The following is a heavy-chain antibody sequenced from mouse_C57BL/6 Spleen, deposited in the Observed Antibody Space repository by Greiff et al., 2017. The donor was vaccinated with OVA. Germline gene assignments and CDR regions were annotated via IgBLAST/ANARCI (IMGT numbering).Heavy chain of an antibody. V-gene: IGHV1-69*01. CDR2: IDPSDSYT. D-gene: IGHD4-1*01. J-gene: IGHJ3*01. CDR1: GYTFTSYW. Sequence: QVQLQQPGAELVMPGASVKLSCKASGYTFTSYWMHWVKQRPGQGLEWIGEIDPSDSYTNYNQKFKGKSTLTVDKSSSTAYMQLSSLTSEDSAVYYCARGRTGTEFAYWGQGTLVTVSA. CDR3: ARGRTGTEFAY.